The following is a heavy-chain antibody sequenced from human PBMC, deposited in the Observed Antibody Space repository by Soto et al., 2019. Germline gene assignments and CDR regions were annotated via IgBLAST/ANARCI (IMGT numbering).Heavy chain of an antibody. V-gene: IGHV4-59*01. D-gene: IGHD1-1*01. CDR3: ARLATRYYFDY. J-gene: IGHJ4*02. Sequence: PSETLSLTCTVSGGSIGSYYGSWIRQPPGKGLEWIGYIYYSGSTNYNPSLKSRVTISVDTSKNQFSLKMSSVTAADTAVYYCARLATRYYFDYWGQGTLVTVSS. CDR1: GGSIGSYY. CDR2: IYYSGST.